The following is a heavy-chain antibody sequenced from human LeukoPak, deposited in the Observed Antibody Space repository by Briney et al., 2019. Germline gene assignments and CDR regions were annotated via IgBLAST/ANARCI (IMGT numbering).Heavy chain of an antibody. J-gene: IGHJ3*02. Sequence: ASVKVSCKASGYTFTSYGISWVLQAPGQGLEWMGWISAYNGNTNYAQKLQGRVTMTTDTSTSTAYMELRSLRSDDTAVYYCARWGSGPASNAFDIWGQGTMVTVSS. CDR2: ISAYNGNT. CDR1: GYTFTSYG. CDR3: ARWGSGPASNAFDI. D-gene: IGHD2-2*01. V-gene: IGHV1-18*01.